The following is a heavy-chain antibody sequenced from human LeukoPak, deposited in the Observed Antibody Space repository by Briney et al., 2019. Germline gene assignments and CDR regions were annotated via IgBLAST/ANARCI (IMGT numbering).Heavy chain of an antibody. CDR1: GFSFSSYT. CDR2: MKEDGSEI. J-gene: IGHJ5*02. D-gene: IGHD3-9*01. Sequence: GGSLRLSCVASGFSFSSYTMSWVRQAPGKGLEWVAKMKEDGSEICYVDSVKGRFTICRDNAKNSLCLQMSSLTVEDTAVYYCARGGARYLDSWGQGTLVTVSS. V-gene: IGHV3-7*01. CDR3: ARGGARYLDS.